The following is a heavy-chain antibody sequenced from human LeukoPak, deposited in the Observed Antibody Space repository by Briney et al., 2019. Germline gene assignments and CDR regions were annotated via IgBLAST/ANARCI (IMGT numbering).Heavy chain of an antibody. CDR1: GFTFSSYG. CDR2: ISYDGSNK. J-gene: IGHJ4*02. D-gene: IGHD3-22*01. CDR3: AKAPPNYYDSSGYSVGFDY. Sequence: GRSLRLSCAASGFTFSSYGMHWVRQAPGKGLEWVAVISYDGSNKYYADSVKGRFTISRDNSKNTLYLQMNSLRAEDTAVYYCAKAPPNYYDSSGYSVGFDYWGQGTLVTVSS. V-gene: IGHV3-30*18.